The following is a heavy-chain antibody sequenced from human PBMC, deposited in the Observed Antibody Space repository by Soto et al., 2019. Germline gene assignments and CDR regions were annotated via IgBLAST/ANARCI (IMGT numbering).Heavy chain of an antibody. CDR1: GAPITLGDYS. J-gene: IGHJ5*02. D-gene: IGHD2-2*01. Sequence: PSETLSLTCAISGAPITLGDYSLNWIRQPPGKGLEWIGYIFHGGSTYYNPSLRSRVTISVDRSRTQFSLKMSSVTAADTAVYYCARGRVVVPTAVTVNCLDPWGQGALVTVSS. CDR3: ARGRVVVPTAVTVNCLDP. V-gene: IGHV4-30-2*01. CDR2: IFHGGST.